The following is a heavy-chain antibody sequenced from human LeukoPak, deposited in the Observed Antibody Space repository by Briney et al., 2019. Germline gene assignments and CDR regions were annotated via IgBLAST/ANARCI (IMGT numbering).Heavy chain of an antibody. D-gene: IGHD6-13*01. Sequence: ASVKVSCKASGYTFTSYYMHWVRQAPGQGLEWMGIINPSGGSTSYAQKFQGRVTMIRGTSTSTVYMELSSLRSEDTAVYYCARDLVAAAEGPYYYYMDVWGKGTTVTVFS. J-gene: IGHJ6*03. CDR3: ARDLVAAAEGPYYYYMDV. V-gene: IGHV1-46*01. CDR1: GYTFTSYY. CDR2: INPSGGST.